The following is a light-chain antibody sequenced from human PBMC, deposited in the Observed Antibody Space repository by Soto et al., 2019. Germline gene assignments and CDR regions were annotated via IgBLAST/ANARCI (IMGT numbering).Light chain of an antibody. CDR1: QSIRNY. CDR3: QQSYSTPWT. V-gene: IGKV1-39*01. J-gene: IGKJ1*01. Sequence: DIQLTQSPSAMSASAGDRVRITFRASQSIRNYLNWYQQKPGKAPKLLIDFASSLQSGGSSRFSGSGSGTDFTLTISSLQPEDFATYYCQQSYSTPWTFGQGTKVDIK. CDR2: FAS.